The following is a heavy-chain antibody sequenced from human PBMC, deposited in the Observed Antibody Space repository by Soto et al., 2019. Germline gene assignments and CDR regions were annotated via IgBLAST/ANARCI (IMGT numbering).Heavy chain of an antibody. V-gene: IGHV3-23*01. J-gene: IGHJ4*02. D-gene: IGHD6-19*01. CDR1: GFPFSHYA. CDR3: GKERRGSGWSVCNF. CDR2: ISGSGDSA. Sequence: GGSLRLSCTASGFPFSHYAMNWVRQGPGTRLEWVADISGSGDSARYADSVRGRFTISRDNSRDTLYLQMNSLRVDDTAVYYCGKERRGSGWSVCNFWGQGALVTVYS.